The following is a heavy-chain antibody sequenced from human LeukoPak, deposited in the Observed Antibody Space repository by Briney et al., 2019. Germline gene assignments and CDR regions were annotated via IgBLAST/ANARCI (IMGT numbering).Heavy chain of an antibody. J-gene: IGHJ3*02. CDR3: ARQTGGRYSSSQDDAFDI. CDR2: IYHSGST. CDR1: GYSISSGYY. D-gene: IGHD6-6*01. Sequence: SETLSLTCAVSGYSISSGYYWGWIRQPPGKGLEWIGSIYHSGSTYYNPSLKSRVTISVDTSKNQFSLKLSSVTAADTAVYYCARQTGGRYSSSQDDAFDIWGQGTMVTVSP. V-gene: IGHV4-38-2*01.